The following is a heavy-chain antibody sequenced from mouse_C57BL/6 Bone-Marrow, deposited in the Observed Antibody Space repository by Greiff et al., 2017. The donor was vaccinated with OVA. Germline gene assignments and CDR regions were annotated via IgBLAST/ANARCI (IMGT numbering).Heavy chain of an antibody. J-gene: IGHJ4*01. Sequence: QVQLQQPGAELVKPGASVKLSCKASGYTFTSYWMHWVKQRPGQGLEWIGMIHPNSGSTNYNEKFKSKATLTVDKSSSTAYMQLSSLTSEDFAVYYCARAQCYSTHDNAMDYWGQGTTGTVSS. CDR2: IHPNSGST. D-gene: IGHD1-1*01. CDR1: GYTFTSYW. V-gene: IGHV1-64*01. CDR3: ARAQCYSTHDNAMDY.